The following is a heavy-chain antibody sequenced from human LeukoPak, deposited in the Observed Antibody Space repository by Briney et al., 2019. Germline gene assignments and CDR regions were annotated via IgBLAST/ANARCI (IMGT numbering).Heavy chain of an antibody. CDR3: ARGVAGTAY. J-gene: IGHJ4*02. Sequence: SETLSPTCAVYGGSFSGYYWSWIRQPPGKGLEWIGEINHSGSTNYNPSLKSRVTISVDTSKNQFSLKLSSVTAADTAVYYRARGVAGTAYWGQGTLVTVSS. CDR1: GGSFSGYY. CDR2: INHSGST. V-gene: IGHV4-34*01. D-gene: IGHD6-19*01.